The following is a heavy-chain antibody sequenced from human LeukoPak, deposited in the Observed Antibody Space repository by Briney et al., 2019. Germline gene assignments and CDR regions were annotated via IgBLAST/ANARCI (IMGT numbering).Heavy chain of an antibody. V-gene: IGHV3-7*01. J-gene: IGHJ4*02. CDR1: GFTFTTYW. D-gene: IGHD3-10*01. Sequence: GSLRLSCAASGFTFTTYWMTWVRQAPGKGLEWVANINQDGTEKYYVDSVKGRFTISRDNAKNSLYLQMNSLRVEDTAVYYCAKVAKYYYGSETYYFFEHWGQGTPVTASS. CDR2: INQDGTEK. CDR3: AKVAKYYYGSETYYFFEH.